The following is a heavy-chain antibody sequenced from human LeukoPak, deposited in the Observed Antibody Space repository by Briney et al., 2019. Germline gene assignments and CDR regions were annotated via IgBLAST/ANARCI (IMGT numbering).Heavy chain of an antibody. D-gene: IGHD3-22*01. J-gene: IGHJ4*02. CDR2: IYYSGST. V-gene: IGHV4-39*07. CDR1: GGSISSGNYY. Sequence: SETLSLTCTVSGGSISSGNYYWGWIRQPPGKGLEWIGSIYYSGSTYYNPSLMSRVTISVDTSKNQFSLNLSSVTAADTAVYYCARAPHFFDISGSRYYFDYWGQGTLVTVSS. CDR3: ARAPHFFDISGSRYYFDY.